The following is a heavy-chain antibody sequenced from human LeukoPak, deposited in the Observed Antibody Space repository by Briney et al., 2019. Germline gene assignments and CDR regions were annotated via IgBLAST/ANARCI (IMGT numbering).Heavy chain of an antibody. J-gene: IGHJ4*02. CDR3: ARERREQLLPPYTRSVTYFDY. Sequence: SETLSLTCAVYGGSFSGYYWSWIRQPPGKGLEWIGSITYSGSTYYNPSLKRRVTISIDTSKNQFSLKLSSVTAADTAVYYCARERREQLLPPYTRSVTYFDYWGQGTLVTVSS. V-gene: IGHV4-34*01. CDR1: GGSFSGYY. D-gene: IGHD2-2*01. CDR2: ITYSGST.